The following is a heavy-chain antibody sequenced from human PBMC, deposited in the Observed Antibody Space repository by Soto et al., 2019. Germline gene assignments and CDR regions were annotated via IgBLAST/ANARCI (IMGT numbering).Heavy chain of an antibody. CDR1: VGSISSGDYY. J-gene: IGHJ6*02. D-gene: IGHD3-9*01. Sequence: TLSLTCTVSVGSISSGDYYWSWIRQPPGKGLEWIGYIYYSGSTYYNPSLKSRVTISVDTSKNQFSLKLSSVTAADTAMYYCARLRRRTIPEYYYYGMDVWGQGTTVTVSS. CDR2: IYYSGST. V-gene: IGHV4-30-4*01. CDR3: ARLRRRTIPEYYYYGMDV.